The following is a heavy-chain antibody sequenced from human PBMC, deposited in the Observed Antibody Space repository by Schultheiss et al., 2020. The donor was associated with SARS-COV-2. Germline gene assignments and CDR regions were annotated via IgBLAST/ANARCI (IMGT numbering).Heavy chain of an antibody. J-gene: IGHJ4*02. CDR2: IYYSGST. Sequence: SETLSLTCAVYGGSFSGYYWSWIRQPPGKGLEWIGYIYYSGSTNYNPSLKSRVTMSIHTSKNQFSLKLSSVTAADTAVYYCARCLWGLTGGIDYWGQGTLVTVSS. CDR3: ARCLWGLTGGIDY. D-gene: IGHD3-16*01. CDR1: GGSFSGYY. V-gene: IGHV4-59*01.